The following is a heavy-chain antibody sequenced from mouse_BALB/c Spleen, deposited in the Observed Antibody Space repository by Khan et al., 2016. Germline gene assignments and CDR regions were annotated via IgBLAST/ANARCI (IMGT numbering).Heavy chain of an antibody. CDR1: GYSITSHYT. J-gene: IGHJ2*01. D-gene: IGHD3-1*01. CDR3: ATSSSGYWYYFDY. V-gene: IGHV3-1*02. CDR2: INYSGST. Sequence: DVQLQESGPDLVKPSQSLSLTCTVTGYSITSHYTWHWIRHFPGNKLEWMGYINYSGSTNYNPSLKSRFSITRDTSKNQFFLQLSSVTADDTATYYCATSSSGYWYYFDYWGQGTTLTVSS.